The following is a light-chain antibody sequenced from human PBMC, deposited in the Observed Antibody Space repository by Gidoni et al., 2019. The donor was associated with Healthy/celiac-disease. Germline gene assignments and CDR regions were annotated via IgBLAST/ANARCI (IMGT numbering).Light chain of an antibody. V-gene: IGLV1-47*01. J-gene: IGLJ3*02. CDR1: SSNIGSNY. Sequence: QSVLTQPPSASGTPGQRVNISCSGSSSNIGSNYVYWYQQLPGKAPKLLIYMNNQRPSGVPDRFSGSKSGTSASLAISGLRSEDEADYYCAAWDDSLSGWVFGGGTKLTVL. CDR2: MNN. CDR3: AAWDDSLSGWV.